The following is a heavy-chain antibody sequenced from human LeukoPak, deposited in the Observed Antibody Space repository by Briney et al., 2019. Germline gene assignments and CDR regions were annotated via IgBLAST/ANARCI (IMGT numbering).Heavy chain of an antibody. CDR1: GYTLTELS. D-gene: IGHD3-10*01. J-gene: IGHJ3*02. CDR3: ATERSGSYYNGDAAFDI. Sequence: ASVKVSCKVSGYTLTELSMYWVRQAPGKGLEWMGGFDPEDGETIYAQKFQGRVTMTEDTSTDTAYMELSSLRSEDTAVYYCATERSGSYYNGDAAFDIWGQGTMVTVSS. V-gene: IGHV1-24*01. CDR2: FDPEDGET.